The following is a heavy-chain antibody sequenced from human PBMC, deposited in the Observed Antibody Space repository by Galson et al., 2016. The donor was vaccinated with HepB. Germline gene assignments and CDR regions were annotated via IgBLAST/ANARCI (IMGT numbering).Heavy chain of an antibody. Sequence: SETLSLTCSVSGGSITSSNYFWDWIRQPPGKGLEWIGSMSSSGNTNYNPSLVSRLTLSVDSSTDQLSLSLSSVTAADTAVYYCAQRRPPTLVGASGYGHWGQGTLVTVTS. CDR3: AQRRPPTLVGASGYGH. V-gene: IGHV4-39*01. CDR1: GGSITSSNYF. CDR2: MSSSGNT. J-gene: IGHJ1*01. D-gene: IGHD6-13*01.